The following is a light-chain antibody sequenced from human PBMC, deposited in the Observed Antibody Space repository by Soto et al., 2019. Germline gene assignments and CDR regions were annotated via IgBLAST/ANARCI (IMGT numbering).Light chain of an antibody. J-gene: IGKJ1*01. CDR3: QQYGSSPWT. Sequence: EIVLTQSPGTLSLSPGERATLSCRASQSVSSSFLAWYQQKPGQAPRLLISGASSRATGIPNRFSGSGSGTDFTLTISRLEPEDFAVFYCQQYGSSPWTFGQGTKVEIK. CDR1: QSVSSSF. CDR2: GAS. V-gene: IGKV3-20*01.